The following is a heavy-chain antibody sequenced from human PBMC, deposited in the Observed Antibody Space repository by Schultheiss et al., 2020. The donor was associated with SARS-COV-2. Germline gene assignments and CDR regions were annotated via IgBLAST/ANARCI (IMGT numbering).Heavy chain of an antibody. CDR2: ISAYNGNT. CDR1: GYTFTSYG. CDR3: ARDGSGSYYKPRDPFDY. J-gene: IGHJ4*02. Sequence: GESLKISCKASGYTFTSYGISWVRQAPGQGLEWMGWISAYNGNTNYAQKLQGRVTMTTDTSTSTAYMELRSLRSDDTAVYYCARDGSGSYYKPRDPFDYWGQGTLVTVSS. D-gene: IGHD3-10*01. V-gene: IGHV1-18*01.